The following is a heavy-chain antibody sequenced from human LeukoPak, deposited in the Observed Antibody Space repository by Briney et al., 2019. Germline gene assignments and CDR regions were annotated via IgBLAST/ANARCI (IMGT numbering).Heavy chain of an antibody. V-gene: IGHV4-39*07. J-gene: IGHJ3*02. CDR2: IYHSGST. CDR3: ARVSSQRPHSSGYFHDGFDI. Sequence: MTSETLSLTCTVSGGSISSSSYYWGWIRQPPGKGLEWIGTIYHSGSTYYNPSLKSRVTISVDTSKNQFSLKLSSVTAADTAVYYCARVSSQRPHSSGYFHDGFDIWGQGTMVTVSS. D-gene: IGHD3-22*01. CDR1: GGSISSSSYY.